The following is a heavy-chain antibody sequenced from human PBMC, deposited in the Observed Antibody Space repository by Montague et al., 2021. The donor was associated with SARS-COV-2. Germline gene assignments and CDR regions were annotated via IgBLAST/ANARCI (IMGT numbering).Heavy chain of an antibody. CDR2: IHLGGSS. V-gene: IGHV4-34*01. CDR1: GGSFSTYS. D-gene: IGHD3-22*01. Sequence: SETLSLTCAVHGGSFSTYSWTWTPQPTRTALERIGEIHLGGSSIYNPSLKRRVTIAADKSTNQFSLKLSSAAAADTAVYYCARLGDGVIPSPILVIGPYYY. J-gene: IGHJ6*01. CDR3: ARLGDGVIPSPILVIGPYYY.